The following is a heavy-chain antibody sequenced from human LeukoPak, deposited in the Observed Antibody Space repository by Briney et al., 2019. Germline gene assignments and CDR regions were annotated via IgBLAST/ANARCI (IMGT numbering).Heavy chain of an antibody. CDR2: ISSSSSII. V-gene: IGHV3-48*01. Sequence: GGSLRLSCAASGFTFSSYSMNWVRQAAGKGLEWISYISSSSSIIYYADSVKGRFTISRDNAESSMYLQMNSLRAEDTAVYYCAREGDSSGYYHDYWGQGTLVTVSS. D-gene: IGHD3-22*01. CDR3: AREGDSSGYYHDY. CDR1: GFTFSSYS. J-gene: IGHJ4*02.